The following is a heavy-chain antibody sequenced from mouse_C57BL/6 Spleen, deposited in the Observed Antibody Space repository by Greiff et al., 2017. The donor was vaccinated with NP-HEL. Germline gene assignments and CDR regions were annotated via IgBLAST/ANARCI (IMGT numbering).Heavy chain of an antibody. CDR1: GFTFSDYG. CDR3: ARDGKDWYFDV. J-gene: IGHJ1*03. D-gene: IGHD2-1*01. Sequence: DVHLVESGGGLVKPGGSLKLSCAASGFTFSDYGMHWVRQAPEKGLEWVAYISSGSSTIYYADTVKGRFTISRDNAKNTLFLQMTSLRSEDTAMYYCARDGKDWYFDVWGTGTTVTVSS. V-gene: IGHV5-17*01. CDR2: ISSGSSTI.